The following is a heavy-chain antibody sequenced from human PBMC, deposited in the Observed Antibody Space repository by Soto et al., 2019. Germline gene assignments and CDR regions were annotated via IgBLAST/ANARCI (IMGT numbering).Heavy chain of an antibody. Sequence: EVQLLESGGGLVQPGGSLRLSCAASGFTFNNYAMSWVRQAPGKGLEWVSGISGSGGSTYYADSVKGRFTISRDNSKNTLYLQMNSLRAEDTAVYYCAKTHGGDYGYSDYWGQGTLVTVSS. CDR2: ISGSGGST. D-gene: IGHD4-17*01. V-gene: IGHV3-23*01. CDR3: AKTHGGDYGYSDY. J-gene: IGHJ4*02. CDR1: GFTFNNYA.